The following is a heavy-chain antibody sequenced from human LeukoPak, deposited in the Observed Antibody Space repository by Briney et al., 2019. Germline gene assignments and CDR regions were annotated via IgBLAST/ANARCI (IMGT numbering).Heavy chain of an antibody. D-gene: IGHD6-6*01. CDR1: GGSISSYY. Sequence: SETLSLTCTVSGGSISSYYWSWIRQPPGKGLEWIGYIYYSGSTNYNPSLKSRVTISVDTSKNQFSLKLSSVTAADTAVYYCARDAAHGRDGVEQLVGPLDYWGQGTLVTVSS. V-gene: IGHV4-59*12. CDR3: ARDAAHGRDGVEQLVGPLDY. J-gene: IGHJ4*02. CDR2: IYYSGST.